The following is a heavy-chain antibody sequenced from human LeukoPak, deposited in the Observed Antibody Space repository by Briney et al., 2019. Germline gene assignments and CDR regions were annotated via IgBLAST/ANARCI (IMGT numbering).Heavy chain of an antibody. Sequence: ASVKVSCKTSGYTFTAYYMHWVRQAPGQGLEWMGWINPNSGATNYAQKFQGRVTMTRDTSISTAYMELSSLRSDDTAVYFCARDGDGYNNGYWGQGTLVTVSS. V-gene: IGHV1-2*02. J-gene: IGHJ4*02. CDR3: ARDGDGYNNGY. CDR1: GYTFTAYY. D-gene: IGHD5-24*01. CDR2: INPNSGAT.